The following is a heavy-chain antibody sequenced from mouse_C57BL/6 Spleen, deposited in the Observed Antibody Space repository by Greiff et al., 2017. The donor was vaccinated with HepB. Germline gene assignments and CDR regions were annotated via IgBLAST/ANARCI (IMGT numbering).Heavy chain of an antibody. CDR3: AKGYYGSSYWYFDV. CDR2: IYPGDGDT. CDR1: GYAFSSYW. D-gene: IGHD1-1*01. V-gene: IGHV1-80*01. Sequence: VQLQQSGAELVKPGASVKISCKASGYAFSSYWMNWVKQRPGKGLEWIGQIYPGDGDTNYNGKFKGKATLTADKSSSTAYMQLSSLTSADSAVYFCAKGYYGSSYWYFDVWGTGTTVTVAS. J-gene: IGHJ1*03.